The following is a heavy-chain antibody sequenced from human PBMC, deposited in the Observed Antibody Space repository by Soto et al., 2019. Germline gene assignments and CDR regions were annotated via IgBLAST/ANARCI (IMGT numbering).Heavy chain of an antibody. CDR1: GFDFRYYY. CDR3: ARGXMLVAGTETYYQYGMDV. J-gene: IGHJ6*01. V-gene: IGHV3-72*01. Sequence: LRLSCAASGFDFRYYYMDWVRQAPGKGLEWVGRIRNKAKSYTTQYAASVKGRFIISRDDSKKSLYLQMNSLKTEDTAVYYCARGXMLVAGTETYYQYGMDVWGQGTTVTVSS. CDR2: IRNKAKSYTT. D-gene: IGHD6-19*01.